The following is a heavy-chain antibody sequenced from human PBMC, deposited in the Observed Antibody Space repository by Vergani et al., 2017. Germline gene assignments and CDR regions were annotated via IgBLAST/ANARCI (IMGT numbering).Heavy chain of an antibody. CDR2: INPSGGST. V-gene: IGHV1-46*01. CDR1: GYTFTSYY. D-gene: IGHD4-17*01. CDR3: AREDYGDYVYYGMDV. Sequence: QVQLVQSGAEVKKPGASVKVSCKASGYTFTSYYMHWVRQAPGQGLEWMGIINPSGGSTSYAQKFQGRVTMTRDTSTSTVYMELSSLRSEDTAVYYCAREDYGDYVYYGMDVWGQGTTVTVSS. J-gene: IGHJ6*02.